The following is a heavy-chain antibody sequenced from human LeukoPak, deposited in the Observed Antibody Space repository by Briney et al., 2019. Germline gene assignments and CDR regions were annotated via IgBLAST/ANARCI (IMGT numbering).Heavy chain of an antibody. V-gene: IGHV4-34*01. CDR2: IDHSGST. CDR3: ATQVRLERRYYYYSMDV. CDR1: GGSFSGDY. J-gene: IGHJ6*03. Sequence: SETLSLTCAVYGGSFSGDYWSWIRQPPGKGLGWSGEIDHSGSTNYNPSLKSRVTISVDTAKNQFSLKLSSVTAADTAVYYCATQVRLERRYYYYSMDVWGKGTTVTVSS. D-gene: IGHD1-1*01.